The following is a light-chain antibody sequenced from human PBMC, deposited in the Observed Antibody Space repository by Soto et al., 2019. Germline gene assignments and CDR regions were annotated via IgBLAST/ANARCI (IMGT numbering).Light chain of an antibody. Sequence: DIQVTQSPSSVSASVGDRVNITCRGSQDINNWLAWYQQKTGKAPKLLIYTTSNLQSGVPSRFSGSGSGIDFTLTINSLQPEDFATYYCQQSNSFPLTFGVGTKLEIK. CDR3: QQSNSFPLT. J-gene: IGKJ4*01. CDR1: QDINNW. CDR2: TTS. V-gene: IGKV1D-12*01.